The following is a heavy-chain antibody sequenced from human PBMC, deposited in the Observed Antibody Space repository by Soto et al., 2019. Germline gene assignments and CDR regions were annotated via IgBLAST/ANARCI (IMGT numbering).Heavy chain of an antibody. V-gene: IGHV5-51*01. J-gene: IGHJ4*02. CDR2: IFPSDSDT. Sequence: PGESLKISCKGSEYSFASYWIAWVRQRPGKGPEWMGRIFPSDSDTRYSPSFEGQVTISADKSTSTAFLQWSSLKASDTAKYYCARRPEGQQREDFDHWGQGTLVTVSS. CDR1: EYSFASYW. D-gene: IGHD5-18*01. CDR3: ARRPEGQQREDFDH.